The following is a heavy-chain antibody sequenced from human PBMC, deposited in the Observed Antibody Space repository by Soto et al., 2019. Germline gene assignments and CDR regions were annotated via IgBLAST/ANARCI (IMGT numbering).Heavy chain of an antibody. CDR2: ISYDGSNK. J-gene: IGHJ6*01. Sequence: QVQLVESGGGVVQPGRSLRLSCAASGFTFSSYGMHWVRQAPGKGLEWVAVISYDGSNKYYADSVKGRFTISRDNSKNTLYLQMNSLRAEDTAVYYCAKDIVVVPAANYYYYYYGMDVW. CDR3: AKDIVVVPAANYYYYYYGMDV. CDR1: GFTFSSYG. D-gene: IGHD2-2*01. V-gene: IGHV3-30*18.